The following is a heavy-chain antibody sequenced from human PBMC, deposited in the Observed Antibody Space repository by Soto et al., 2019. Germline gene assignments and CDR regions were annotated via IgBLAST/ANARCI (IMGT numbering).Heavy chain of an antibody. J-gene: IGHJ5*02. CDR1: GGSISSGGYY. V-gene: IGHV4-31*03. D-gene: IGHD3-10*01. CDR2: IYYSGST. CDR3: ARVRITMVDNWFDP. Sequence: SETLSLTCTVSGGSISSGGYYWSWIRQHPGKGLEWIGYIYYSGSTYYNPSLKSRVTISVDTSKNQFSLKLSSVTAADTAVYYCARVRITMVDNWFDPWGQGTLVTVSS.